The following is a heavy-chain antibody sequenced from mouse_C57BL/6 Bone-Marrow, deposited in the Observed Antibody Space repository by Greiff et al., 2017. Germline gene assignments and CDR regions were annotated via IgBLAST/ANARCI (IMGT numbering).Heavy chain of an antibody. D-gene: IGHD1-1*01. CDR2: IYPGSGST. V-gene: IGHV1-55*01. CDR3: ARVYGSSPYYFDY. J-gene: IGHJ2*01. CDR1: GYTFTSYW. Sequence: VKLMESGAELVKPGASVKMSCKASGYTFTSYWITWVKQRPGQGLEWIGDIYPGSGSTNYNEKFKSKATLTVDTSSSTAYMQLSSLTSEDSAVYYCARVYGSSPYYFDYWGQGTTLTVSS.